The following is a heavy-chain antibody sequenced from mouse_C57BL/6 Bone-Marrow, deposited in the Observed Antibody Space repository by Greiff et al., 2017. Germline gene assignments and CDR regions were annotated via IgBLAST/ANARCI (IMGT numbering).Heavy chain of an antibody. CDR3: ARRGWYFDY. J-gene: IGHJ2*01. D-gene: IGHD3-3*01. V-gene: IGHV1-69*01. CDR1: GYTFTSYW. Sequence: QVQLQQPGAELVMPGASVKLSCKASGYTFTSYWMHWVKQRPGQGLEWIGEIDPSDSYTNYNQKFKGKSTLTVDKSSSTAYMQLSSLTSEDSAVYYCARRGWYFDYWGQGTTLTGSS. CDR2: IDPSDSYT.